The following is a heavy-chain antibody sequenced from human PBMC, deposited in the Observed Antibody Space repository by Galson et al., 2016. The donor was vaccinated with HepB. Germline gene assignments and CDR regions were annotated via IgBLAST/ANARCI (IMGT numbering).Heavy chain of an antibody. CDR3: ARAYYYGMDV. CDR2: ISGSGGST. V-gene: IGHV3-23*01. Sequence: SGFTFSNYAMSWVRQAPGKGLEWVSAISGSGGSTYYADSVQGRFTISRDNSKNTLFLQLNSLRAEDTAVYYCARAYYYGMDVWGQGTTVTVSS. J-gene: IGHJ6*02. CDR1: GFTFSNYA.